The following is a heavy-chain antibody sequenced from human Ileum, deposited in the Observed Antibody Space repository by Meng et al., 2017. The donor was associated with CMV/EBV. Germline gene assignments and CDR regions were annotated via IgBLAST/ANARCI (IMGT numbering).Heavy chain of an antibody. J-gene: IGHJ4*02. CDR3: ARGWVHSASSLHFDY. Sequence: QWGAGLLRPSETLSLPWLAYGGSLMGSYWHWIRTTPDKGLEWIAEINYTGNTWFNPALKSRITMSIDTSANQLSLKLTSVTAADAAVYYCARGWVHSASSLHFDYWSQGTLVTVSS. V-gene: IGHV4-34*01. CDR1: GGSLMGSY. CDR2: INYTGNT. D-gene: IGHD6-6*01.